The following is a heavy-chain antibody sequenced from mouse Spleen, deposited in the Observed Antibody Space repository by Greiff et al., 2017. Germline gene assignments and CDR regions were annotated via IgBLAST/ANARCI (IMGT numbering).Heavy chain of an antibody. V-gene: IGHV5-9*04. CDR3: ARQDSGYAMDY. CDR2: ISSGGGNT. Sequence: EVKVVESGGGLVKLGGSLKLSCAASGFTFSSYAMSWVRQTPEKRLEWVATISSGGGNTYYPDSVKGRFTISRDNAKNTLYLQMSSLKSEDTAMYYCARQDSGYAMDYWGQGTSVTVSS. D-gene: IGHD1-3*01. J-gene: IGHJ4*01. CDR1: GFTFSSYA.